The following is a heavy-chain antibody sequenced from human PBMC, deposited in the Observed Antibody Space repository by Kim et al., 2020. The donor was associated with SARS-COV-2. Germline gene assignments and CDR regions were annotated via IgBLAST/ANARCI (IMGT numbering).Heavy chain of an antibody. CDR1: GYTFTSYY. CDR2: INPSGGRT. J-gene: IGHJ6*02. CDR3: ARDQLPGSTWNGHLGGMDI. Sequence: ASVNVSCKASGYTFTSYYMHWVRQAPGQGLEWMGIINPSGGRTSYAQKFRGRVTMTRDTSTSTGYMELSRLRSEDTAVYYCARDQLPGSTWNGHLGGMDIWGLGPTVTVSS. D-gene: IGHD1-1*01. V-gene: IGHV1-46*01.